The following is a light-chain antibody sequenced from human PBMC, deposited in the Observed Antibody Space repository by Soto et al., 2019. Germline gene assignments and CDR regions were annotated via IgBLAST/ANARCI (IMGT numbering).Light chain of an antibody. V-gene: IGLV2-14*01. CDR1: SSDVGGYNY. Sequence: QSALTQPASVSGSPGQSIAISCTGTSSDVGGYNYVSWYQQHPGKAPKLMIYDVSNRPSGVSNRFSGSKSGNTASLTISGLQAEDEADYYCSSYTSSSTLGVSGGGTKLTVL. CDR3: SSYTSSSTLGV. CDR2: DVS. J-gene: IGLJ2*01.